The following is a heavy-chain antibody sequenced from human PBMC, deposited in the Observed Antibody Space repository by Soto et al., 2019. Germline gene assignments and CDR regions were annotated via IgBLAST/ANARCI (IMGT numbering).Heavy chain of an antibody. D-gene: IGHD3-3*01. CDR1: GGTFRSYA. CDR3: ARGRITIFGVAPPDAFDI. Sequence: SVKVSCQASGGTFRSYAIMSVRQAPEQGLEWMGGIIPIFGTANYAQKFQGRVTITADESTSTAYMELSSLRSEDTAVYYCARGRITIFGVAPPDAFDIWGQGTMVTVSS. V-gene: IGHV1-69*13. J-gene: IGHJ3*02. CDR2: IIPIFGTA.